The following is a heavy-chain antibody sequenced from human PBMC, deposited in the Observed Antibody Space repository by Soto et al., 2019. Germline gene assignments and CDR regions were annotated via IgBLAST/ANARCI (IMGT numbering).Heavy chain of an antibody. D-gene: IGHD3-3*01. CDR1: GGSFSGYY. J-gene: IGHJ6*03. V-gene: IGHV4-34*01. Sequence: SETLSLTCAVYGGSFSGYYWSWIRQPPGKGLEWIGEINHSGGSNYNPSLKSRVTLSVDTSKNQFSLKLSSVTAADTAVYYCARRGKLTIFGVVDYYYYMDVWGKGTTVTVSS. CDR2: INHSGGS. CDR3: ARRGKLTIFGVVDYYYYMDV.